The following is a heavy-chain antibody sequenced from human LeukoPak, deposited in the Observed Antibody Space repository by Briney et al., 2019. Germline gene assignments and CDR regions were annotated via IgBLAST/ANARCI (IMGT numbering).Heavy chain of an antibody. Sequence: SVKVSCKASGGTFSSYAISWVRQAPGQGLEWMGGIIPIFGTANYAQKFQGRVTITTADSTSTAYMELGSLRSEDTAMYYCAREGWLQSRTRYWYLDLWGRGTLVTVSS. CDR1: GGTFSSYA. CDR3: AREGWLQSRTRYWYLDL. J-gene: IGHJ2*01. CDR2: IIPIFGTA. D-gene: IGHD5-24*01. V-gene: IGHV1-69*05.